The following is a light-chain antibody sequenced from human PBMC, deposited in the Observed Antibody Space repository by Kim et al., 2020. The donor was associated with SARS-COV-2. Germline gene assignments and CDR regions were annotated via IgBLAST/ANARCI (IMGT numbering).Light chain of an antibody. Sequence: IRMTQSPASFSASTGDRVTITCRATQEISTYLAWYQQRPGKAPKLLIYATSTLQSGVPSRFSGSGSGTNFSLTISCLQSEDYATYYCQQYYLFPNTFGQGTKLEI. CDR3: QQYYLFPNT. CDR1: QEISTY. V-gene: IGKV1-8*01. CDR2: ATS. J-gene: IGKJ2*01.